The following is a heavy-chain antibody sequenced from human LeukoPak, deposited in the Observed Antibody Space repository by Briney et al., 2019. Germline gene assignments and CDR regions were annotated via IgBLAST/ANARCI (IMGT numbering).Heavy chain of an antibody. Sequence: SETLSLTCTVSGGSVTSYYWSWIRQPPGKGLEWIGYIYYSGTTSYTYNPSLKSRLTMSVDTSKNQFSLKLSSVTAADTAVYYCARVGDYALKDWGQGTLVTVSS. CDR3: ARVGDYALKD. J-gene: IGHJ4*02. CDR2: IYYSGTTSY. CDR1: GGSVTSYY. D-gene: IGHD3-16*01. V-gene: IGHV4-59*02.